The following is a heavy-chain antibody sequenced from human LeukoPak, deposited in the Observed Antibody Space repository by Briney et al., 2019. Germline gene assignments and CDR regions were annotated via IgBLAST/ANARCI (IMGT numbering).Heavy chain of an antibody. CDR2: INPSGGST. V-gene: IGHV1-46*01. J-gene: IGHJ6*02. Sequence: ASVKVSCKASGYTFTNYYIHWVRQAPGQGLEWMGIINPSGGSTSYAQKVQGRVTMTRDISTSTAYMELRSLRSDDTAVYYCARGLPWGQNSLYGMDVWGQGTTVSVSS. CDR3: ARGLPWGQNSLYGMDV. D-gene: IGHD3-16*01. CDR1: GYTFTNYY.